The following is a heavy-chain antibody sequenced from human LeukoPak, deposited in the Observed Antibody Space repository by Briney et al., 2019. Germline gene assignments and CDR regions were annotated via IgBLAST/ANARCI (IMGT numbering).Heavy chain of an antibody. V-gene: IGHV4-38-2*02. CDR1: GYSISSDYY. CDR2: VSHSGST. D-gene: IGHD5-18*01. J-gene: IGHJ6*03. CDR3: ATNSYGHYQYYYYMDV. Sequence: SETLSLTCTVSGYSISSDYYWGWIRQPPGKGLEWIASVSHSGSTYYNPSLKSRVTISVDTSKNQFSLKVTSVTAADTAVYYCATNSYGHYQYYYYMDVWGKGTTVTISS.